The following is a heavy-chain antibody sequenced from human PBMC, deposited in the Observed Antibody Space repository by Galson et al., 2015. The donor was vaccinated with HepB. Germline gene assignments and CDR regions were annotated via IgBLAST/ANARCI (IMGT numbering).Heavy chain of an antibody. Sequence: SVKVSCKVSGYTLTDLSMHWVRQAPGKGLEWMGGFDPEDGETIYAQKFQGRVTMTEDTSTDTAYMELSSLRSEDTAVYYCATYPYSGGYCSGGSCWRGRWFDPWGQGTLVTVSS. CDR1: GYTLTDLS. CDR2: FDPEDGET. CDR3: ATYPYSGGYCSGGSCWRGRWFDP. J-gene: IGHJ5*02. D-gene: IGHD2-15*01. V-gene: IGHV1-24*01.